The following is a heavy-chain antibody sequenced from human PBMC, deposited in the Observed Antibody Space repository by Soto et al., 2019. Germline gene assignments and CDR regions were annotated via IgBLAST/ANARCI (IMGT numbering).Heavy chain of an antibody. J-gene: IGHJ4*02. V-gene: IGHV3-30-3*01. Sequence: GGSLRLSCAASGFTFSSYAMHWVRQAPGKGLEWVAVISYDGSNKYYADSVKGRFTISRDNSKNTLYLQMNSLRAEDTAVYYCAREWVGQQLVHYYFDYWGQGTLVTVSS. CDR1: GFTFSSYA. CDR3: AREWVGQQLVHYYFDY. CDR2: ISYDGSNK. D-gene: IGHD6-6*01.